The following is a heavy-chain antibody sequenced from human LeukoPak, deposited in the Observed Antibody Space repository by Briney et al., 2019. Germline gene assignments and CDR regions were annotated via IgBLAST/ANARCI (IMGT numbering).Heavy chain of an antibody. CDR3: ARDLRGIAAAGINWFDP. CDR2: IKQDGSEK. Sequence: PGGSLRLSCAASGFTFSSYWMSWVRQAPGKGLEWVANIKQDGSEKYYVDSVKGRFTISRDNAKNSLYLQMNSLRAEDTAVYYCARDLRGIAAAGINWFDPWGQGTLVTVSS. J-gene: IGHJ5*02. D-gene: IGHD6-13*01. CDR1: GFTFSSYW. V-gene: IGHV3-7*01.